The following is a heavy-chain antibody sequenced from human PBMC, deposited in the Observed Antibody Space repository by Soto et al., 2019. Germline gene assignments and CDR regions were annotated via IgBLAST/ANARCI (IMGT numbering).Heavy chain of an antibody. J-gene: IGHJ5*02. CDR1: GYTFTSYG. D-gene: IGHD2-2*01. CDR2: ISAYNGNT. V-gene: IGHV1-18*01. CDR3: ARVSRTDGPLLS. Sequence: QVQLVQSGAEVKKPGASVKVSCKASGYTFTSYGISWVRQAPGQGLEWMGGISAYNGNTNYAQKLQGRATMTTGTSTSTAYMELRSLRSDDTAVDYCARVSRTDGPLLSWGQGTLVTVSS.